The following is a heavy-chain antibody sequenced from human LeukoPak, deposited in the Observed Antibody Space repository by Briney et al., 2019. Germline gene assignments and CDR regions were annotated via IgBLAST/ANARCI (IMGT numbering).Heavy chain of an antibody. Sequence: QPGRSLRLSCAASGFTFSSYGMHWVRQAPGKGLEWVAVISYDGSNKYYADSVKGRFTISRDNSKNTLYLQMNSLRAEDTAVYYCAKDVKEYNYDSSGYPGYWGQGTLVTVSS. CDR2: ISYDGSNK. CDR3: AKDVKEYNYDSSGYPGY. J-gene: IGHJ4*02. D-gene: IGHD3-22*01. CDR1: GFTFSSYG. V-gene: IGHV3-30*18.